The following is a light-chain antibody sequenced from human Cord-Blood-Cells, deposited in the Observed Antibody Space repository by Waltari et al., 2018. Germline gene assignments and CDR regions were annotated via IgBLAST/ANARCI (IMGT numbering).Light chain of an antibody. J-gene: IGLJ2*01. CDR3: QSYDSSLSGSV. Sequence: QSVLTQPPSVSGAPGQRVTIPCTGSSPNIGAGYDVHWYQQLPGTAPKLLLYGNSNRPSGVPDRFSGSKSGTSASLAITGLQAEDEADYYCQSYDSSLSGSVFGGGTKLTVL. CDR1: SPNIGAGYD. V-gene: IGLV1-40*01. CDR2: GNS.